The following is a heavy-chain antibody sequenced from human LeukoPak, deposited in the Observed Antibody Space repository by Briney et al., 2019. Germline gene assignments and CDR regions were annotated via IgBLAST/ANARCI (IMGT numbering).Heavy chain of an antibody. D-gene: IGHD6-6*01. CDR2: INHSGST. CDR1: GGSISSYY. V-gene: IGHV4-34*01. Sequence: PSETLSLTCTVSGGSISSYYWSWIRQPPGKGLEWIGEINHSGSTNYNPSLKSRVTISVDTSKNQFSLKLSSVTAADTAVYYCARELGARPPHWFDSWGQGTLVTVSS. CDR3: ARELGARPPHWFDS. J-gene: IGHJ5*01.